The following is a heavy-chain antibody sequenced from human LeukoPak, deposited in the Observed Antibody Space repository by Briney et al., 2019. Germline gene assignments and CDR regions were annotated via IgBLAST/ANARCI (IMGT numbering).Heavy chain of an antibody. Sequence: PSETLSLTCAAYGGSFSGYYWSWIRQPPGKGLEWIGEINRSGSTNYNPSLKSRVTISVDTSKNQFSLKLSSVTAADTAVYYCARGGMITFGGVIAPYDYWGQGTLVTVSS. CDR1: GGSFSGYY. CDR2: INRSGST. CDR3: ARGGMITFGGVIAPYDY. J-gene: IGHJ4*02. V-gene: IGHV4-34*01. D-gene: IGHD3-16*02.